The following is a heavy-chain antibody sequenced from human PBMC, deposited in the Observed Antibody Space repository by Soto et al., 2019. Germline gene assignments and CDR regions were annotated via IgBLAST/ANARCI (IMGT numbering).Heavy chain of an antibody. Sequence: PSETLSLTCAVYGGSFSGYYWSWIRQPPGKGLEWIGEINHSGSTNYNPSLKSRVTISVDTFKNQFSLKLSSVTAADTAVYYCGLTSHDHYYYYGMDVWGQGTTVTVSS. CDR3: GLTSHDHYYYYGMDV. J-gene: IGHJ6*02. D-gene: IGHD3-10*01. CDR1: GGSFSGYY. CDR2: INHSGST. V-gene: IGHV4-34*01.